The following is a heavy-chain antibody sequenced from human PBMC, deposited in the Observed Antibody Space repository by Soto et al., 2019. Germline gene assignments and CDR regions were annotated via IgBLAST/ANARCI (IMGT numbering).Heavy chain of an antibody. CDR2: ISAYNGNT. J-gene: IGHJ4*02. D-gene: IGHD4-17*01. V-gene: IGHV1-18*01. CDR1: GYTFTSYG. CDR3: ARWRPENGDFDY. Sequence: ASVKVSCKASGYTFTSYGISWVRQAPGQGLEWMGWISAYNGNTNYAQKLKGRVTMTTDTSTSTDYMELRSLRSDDTAVYYCARWRPENGDFDYWGQGTLVTVSS.